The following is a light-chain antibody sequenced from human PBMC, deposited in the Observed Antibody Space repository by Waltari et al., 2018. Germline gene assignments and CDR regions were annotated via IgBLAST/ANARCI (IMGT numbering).Light chain of an antibody. V-gene: IGLV3-19*01. Sequence: SSELTQDPAVSVALGQTVRITCQGDSLRSYYASWYQHKPGQAPVLVINGKNNRPPGSPDRFPGSSSGNTASLTITGAQAEDEADYYCNSRDSSGNHYVFGTGTKVTVL. J-gene: IGLJ1*01. CDR3: NSRDSSGNHYV. CDR2: GKN. CDR1: SLRSYY.